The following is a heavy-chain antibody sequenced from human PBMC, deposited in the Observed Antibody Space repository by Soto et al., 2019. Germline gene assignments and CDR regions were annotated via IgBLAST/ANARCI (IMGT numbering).Heavy chain of an antibody. CDR3: ARRYGPGFDY. D-gene: IGHD4-17*01. V-gene: IGHV4-59*08. CDR1: GCSISSYY. CDR2: IYYSGST. J-gene: IGHJ4*02. Sequence: SETLSLTCTVSGCSISSYYWSWIRQPPGKGLEWTGYIYYSGSTNYNPSLKSRVTISVDTSKNQFSLKLSSVTAADTAVYYCARRYGPGFDYWGQGTLVTVSS.